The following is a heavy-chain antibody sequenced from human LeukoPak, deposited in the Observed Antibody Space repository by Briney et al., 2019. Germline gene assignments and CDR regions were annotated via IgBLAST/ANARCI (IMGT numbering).Heavy chain of an antibody. Sequence: GASVKVSCKASGYTFTSYGISWVRQAPGQGLEWMGWISAYNGNTNYAQKLQGRVTMTTDTSTSTAYMELRSLRSDDTAVYYCARDAKNYDFWSGYYRDFDYWGQGTLVTVSS. D-gene: IGHD3-3*01. CDR1: GYTFTSYG. J-gene: IGHJ4*02. V-gene: IGHV1-18*01. CDR2: ISAYNGNT. CDR3: ARDAKNYDFWSGYYRDFDY.